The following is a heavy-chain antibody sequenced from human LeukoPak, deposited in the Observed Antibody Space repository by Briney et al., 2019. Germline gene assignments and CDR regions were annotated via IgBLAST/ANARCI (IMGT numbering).Heavy chain of an antibody. V-gene: IGHV3-48*03. CDR3: ARARTINFDC. CDR2: ISSSGSTI. D-gene: IGHD2-2*01. J-gene: IGHJ4*02. Sequence: PGGSLRLSCAASGFTFSSYAMNWVRQAPGKGLEWVSYISSSGSTIYYADSVKGRFTISRDNAKNSLYLQMNSLRAEDTAVYYCARARTINFDCWGQGTLVTVSS. CDR1: GFTFSSYA.